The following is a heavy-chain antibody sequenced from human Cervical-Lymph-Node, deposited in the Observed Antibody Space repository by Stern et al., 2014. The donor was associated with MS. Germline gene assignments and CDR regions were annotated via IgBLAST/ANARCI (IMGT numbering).Heavy chain of an antibody. CDR1: GYSFTANW. J-gene: IGHJ4*02. CDR3: ARDYGDYAFDY. V-gene: IGHV5-51*01. Sequence: VQLVQSGAEVKKPGESLKISCKGSGYSFTANWIAWVRQMPGKGLEWMGIIYPGNSDSRYSPSFQGQVTISADKSISSAYLQWSSLKASDTAMYYCARDYGDYAFDYWGQGTLVTVSS. CDR2: IYPGNSDS. D-gene: IGHD4-17*01.